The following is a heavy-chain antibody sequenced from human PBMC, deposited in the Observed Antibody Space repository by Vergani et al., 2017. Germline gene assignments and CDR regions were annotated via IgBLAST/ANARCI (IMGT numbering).Heavy chain of an antibody. V-gene: IGHV4-30-4*08. Sequence: QVQLQESGPGLVKPSQTLSLTCTVSGGSISSGDYFWSWIRQPPGKGLEWIGYVYYSGSTYYNPSLKSRVTISVDTSKNQFSLKLSSVTAADTAVYYCARVYYYGSGSYYGYNWFDPWGQGTLVTVSS. CDR3: ARVYYYGSGSYYGYNWFDP. CDR1: GGSISSGDYF. D-gene: IGHD3-10*01. J-gene: IGHJ5*02. CDR2: VYYSGST.